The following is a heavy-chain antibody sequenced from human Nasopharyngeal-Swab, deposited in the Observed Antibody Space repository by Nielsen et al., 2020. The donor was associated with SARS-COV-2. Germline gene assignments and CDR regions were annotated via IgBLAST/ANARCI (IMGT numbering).Heavy chain of an antibody. CDR1: GFTFRSYS. CDR2: ISSSSSTI. V-gene: IGHV3-48*04. D-gene: IGHD3-10*01. J-gene: IGHJ6*03. CDR3: ARGSGSYYNEEYYMDV. Sequence: GESLKISCAASGFTFRSYSLNWVRQAPGKGLEWVSYISSSSSTIYYADSVKGRFTISRDNAKNSLYLQMNSLRAEDTAVYYCARGSGSYYNEEYYMDVWGKGTTVTVSS.